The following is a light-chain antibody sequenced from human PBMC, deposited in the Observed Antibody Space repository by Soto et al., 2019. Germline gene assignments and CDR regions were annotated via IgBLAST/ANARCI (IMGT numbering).Light chain of an antibody. V-gene: IGKV1-39*01. Sequence: DIQMNQSPSSLSASVGDRVTITCRASQSISTFLNWYQLKPGKAPKLLIYAASTLQSGVPSRFSGSGSGTDFTLTINSLQPEDFATYYCQQSASTPPDTFGQGTNLEIK. CDR3: QQSASTPPDT. J-gene: IGKJ2*01. CDR2: AAS. CDR1: QSISTF.